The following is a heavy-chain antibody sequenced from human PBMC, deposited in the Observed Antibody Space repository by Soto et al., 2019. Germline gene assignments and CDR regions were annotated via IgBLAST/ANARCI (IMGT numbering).Heavy chain of an antibody. Sequence: GGSLRLSCAASGFPFSSYAMSWVRQATGKGLEWVSAISGSGGSTYYADSVKGRFTISRDNSKNTLYLQMNSLRAEDTAVYYCAKAYSSGYRTAFDIWGQGTMVTVSS. CDR1: GFPFSSYA. CDR3: AKAYSSGYRTAFDI. D-gene: IGHD6-19*01. V-gene: IGHV3-23*01. J-gene: IGHJ3*02. CDR2: ISGSGGST.